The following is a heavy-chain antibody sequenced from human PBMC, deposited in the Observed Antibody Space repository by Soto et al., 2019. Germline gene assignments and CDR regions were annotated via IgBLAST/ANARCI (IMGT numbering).Heavy chain of an antibody. Sequence: QVQLVQSGAEVKKPGSSVKVSCKASGGTFSSYAISWVRQAPGQGLEWMGGIIPIFGTANYAQKFQGRVTITGDESTSTAYMELRSLRSEDTAVYYCARERYCSSTSCYTFYYYGMDVWGQGTTVTVSS. V-gene: IGHV1-69*01. CDR2: IIPIFGTA. CDR3: ARERYCSSTSCYTFYYYGMDV. CDR1: GGTFSSYA. J-gene: IGHJ6*02. D-gene: IGHD2-2*02.